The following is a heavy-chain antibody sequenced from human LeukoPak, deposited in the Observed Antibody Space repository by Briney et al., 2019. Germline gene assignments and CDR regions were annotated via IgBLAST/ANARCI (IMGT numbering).Heavy chain of an antibody. J-gene: IGHJ4*02. CDR1: GFTFDAFA. V-gene: IGHV3-49*04. Sequence: PGRSLRLSCSVSGFTFDAFAMTWVRQAPGKGLGWVGFLRRKSYGGTPEYAASVRGRFAISIDDSNNIAFLQMNDLRTEDTAIYYCSRDSHGDNVFDYWGQGALVTVSS. CDR2: LRRKSYGGTP. D-gene: IGHD1-1*01. CDR3: SRDSHGDNVFDY.